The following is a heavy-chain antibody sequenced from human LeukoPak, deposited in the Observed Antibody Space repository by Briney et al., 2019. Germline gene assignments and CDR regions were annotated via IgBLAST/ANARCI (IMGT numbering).Heavy chain of an antibody. CDR2: ISGSGGST. J-gene: IGHJ4*02. V-gene: IGHV3-23*01. Sequence: GGSLRLSCAASGFTFSSYAMSWVRQAPGKGLEWVSAISGSGGSTYYADSVKGRFTISRDNSKNTLYLQMNSLRAKDTAVYYCAKDGAGSQSYCSSTSCYVDYWGQGTLVTVSS. CDR1: GFTFSSYA. CDR3: AKDGAGSQSYCSSTSCYVDY. D-gene: IGHD2-2*01.